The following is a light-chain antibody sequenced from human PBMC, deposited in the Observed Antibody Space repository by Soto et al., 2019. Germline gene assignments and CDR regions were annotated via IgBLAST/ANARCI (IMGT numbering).Light chain of an antibody. Sequence: EIVMTQSPATLSVSPGERATLSCRASQSVNSNLAWYQQKPGQAPRLLIYGASTRATGIPARFSGSGSGTEFNLAISSLQSEDFAVYYCQQYNNWHPWKFGQGTKV. CDR3: QQYNNWHPWK. CDR1: QSVNSN. J-gene: IGKJ1*01. V-gene: IGKV3-15*01. CDR2: GAS.